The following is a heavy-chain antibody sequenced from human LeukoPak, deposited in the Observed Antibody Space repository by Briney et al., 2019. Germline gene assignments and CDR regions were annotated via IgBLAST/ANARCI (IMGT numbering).Heavy chain of an antibody. J-gene: IGHJ5*02. CDR1: GFTFSSYS. Sequence: SCAASGFTFSSYSMNWIRQPPGKGLEWIGEINHSGSTNYNPSLKSRVTISVDTSKNQFSLKLSSVTAADTAVYYCARGPPIVVVIKRKNWFDPWGQGTLVTVSS. CDR3: ARGPPIVVVIKRKNWFDP. CDR2: INHSGST. D-gene: IGHD3-22*01. V-gene: IGHV4-34*01.